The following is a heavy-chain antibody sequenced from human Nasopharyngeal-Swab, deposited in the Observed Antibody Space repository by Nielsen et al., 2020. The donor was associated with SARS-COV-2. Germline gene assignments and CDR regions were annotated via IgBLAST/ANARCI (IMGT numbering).Heavy chain of an antibody. V-gene: IGHV6-1*01. CDR2: TYYRSKWYN. Sequence: LRLSCAISGERVSSSSAAWNWIRQSPSRGLEWLGRTYYRSKWYNDYAVSVKSRITINPDTSKNQFSLHLNSVTPEDTAVYYCARARGAYGDYYYYYYTDVWGKGTTVTVSS. J-gene: IGHJ6*03. CDR1: GERVSSSSAA. CDR3: ARARGAYGDYYYYYYTDV. D-gene: IGHD4-17*01.